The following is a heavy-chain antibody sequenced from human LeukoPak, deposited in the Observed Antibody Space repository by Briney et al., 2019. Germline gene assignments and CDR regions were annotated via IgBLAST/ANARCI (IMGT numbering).Heavy chain of an antibody. CDR1: GCTFSSYA. Sequence: SVKVSCKASGCTFSSYAISWVRQAPGQGLEWMGGIIPIFGTANYAQKFQGRVTITTDESTSTAYMELSSLRSEDTAVYYCARSITGTTWYNWFDPWGQGTLVTVSS. CDR3: ARSITGTTWYNWFDP. CDR2: IIPIFGTA. J-gene: IGHJ5*02. D-gene: IGHD1-7*01. V-gene: IGHV1-69*05.